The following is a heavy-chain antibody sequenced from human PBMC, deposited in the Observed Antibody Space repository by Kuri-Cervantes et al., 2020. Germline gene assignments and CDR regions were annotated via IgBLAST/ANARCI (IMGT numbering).Heavy chain of an antibody. CDR3: ARRGPRRSWYLNDAFDI. CDR2: ISSSSSYI. J-gene: IGHJ3*02. Sequence: GESLRLSCSASRFTFSSYSMNWVRQAPGNGLEWVSSISSSSSYIYYADSVKGRFTISRDNAKNSLYLQMNSLRAEDTAVYYCARRGPRRSWYLNDAFDIWGQGTMVTVSS. D-gene: IGHD6-13*01. V-gene: IGHV3-21*01. CDR1: RFTFSSYS.